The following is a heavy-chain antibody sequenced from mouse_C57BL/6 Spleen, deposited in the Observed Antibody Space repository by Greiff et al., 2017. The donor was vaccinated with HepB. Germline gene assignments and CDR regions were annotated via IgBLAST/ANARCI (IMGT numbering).Heavy chain of an antibody. CDR2: INPNNGGT. J-gene: IGHJ4*01. CDR3: ARLIKHAMDY. Sequence: EVQLQQSGPELVKPGASVKISCKASGYTFTDYYMNWVKQSHGKSLEWIGDINPNNGGTSYNQKFKGKATLTVDKSSSTAYMELRSLTSEDSAVYYCARLIKHAMDYWGQGTSVTVSS. CDR1: GYTFTDYY. D-gene: IGHD2-4*01. V-gene: IGHV1-26*01.